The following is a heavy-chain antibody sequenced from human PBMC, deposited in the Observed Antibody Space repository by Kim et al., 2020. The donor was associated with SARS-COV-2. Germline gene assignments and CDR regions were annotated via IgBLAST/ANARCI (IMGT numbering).Heavy chain of an antibody. V-gene: IGHV3-73*01. J-gene: IGHJ3*02. D-gene: IGHD6-13*01. CDR2: IRSKANSYAT. Sequence: GGSLRLSCAASGFTFSGSAMHWVRQASGKGLEWVGRIRSKANSYATAYAASVKGRFTISRDDSKNTAYLQMNSLKTEDTAVYYCIRQRIAGLIWGQGTMVTVSS. CDR1: GFTFSGSA. CDR3: IRQRIAGLI.